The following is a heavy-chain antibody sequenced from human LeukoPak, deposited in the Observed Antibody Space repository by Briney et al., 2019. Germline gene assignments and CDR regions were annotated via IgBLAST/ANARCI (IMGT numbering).Heavy chain of an antibody. J-gene: IGHJ4*02. CDR1: GFTFSSYG. Sequence: GGSLRLSCAASGFTFSSYGMHWDRQAPGKGLEWVAVIWYDGSNKYYADSVKGRFTISRDNSKNTLYLQMNSLRAEDTAVYYCARARWNGVYYFDYWGQGTLVTVSS. V-gene: IGHV3-33*01. D-gene: IGHD1-1*01. CDR2: IWYDGSNK. CDR3: ARARWNGVYYFDY.